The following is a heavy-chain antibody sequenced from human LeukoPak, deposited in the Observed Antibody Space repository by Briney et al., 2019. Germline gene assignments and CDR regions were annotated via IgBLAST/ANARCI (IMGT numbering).Heavy chain of an antibody. Sequence: SETLSLTCTVSGGSFNSYYWSWIRQPPGKGLEWIGYINYSGSTNYNPSLKSRLTISLDTSKSQFSLKLSSVTAADTAVYYCARGFSNFADPFHYWGQGTLVTVSS. CDR2: INYSGST. J-gene: IGHJ4*02. V-gene: IGHV4-59*01. CDR3: ARGFSNFADPFHY. D-gene: IGHD1-1*01. CDR1: GGSFNSYY.